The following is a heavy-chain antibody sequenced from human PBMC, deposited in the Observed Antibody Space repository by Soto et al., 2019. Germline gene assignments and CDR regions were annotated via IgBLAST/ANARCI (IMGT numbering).Heavy chain of an antibody. CDR1: RSCLIGYY. Sequence: SETRSLTCTFSRSCLIGYYWTCIRQSPERGLERIGYIPYSGSSKCNPSLNSRLTMSVDRSKSEFSMKLASVQAAAAAVYYCARAIGGSGLNWCDPRDKETLVTVCS. CDR3: ARAIGGSGLNWCDP. D-gene: IGHD6-19*01. J-gene: IGHJ5*02. V-gene: IGHV4-59*08. CDR2: IPYSGSS.